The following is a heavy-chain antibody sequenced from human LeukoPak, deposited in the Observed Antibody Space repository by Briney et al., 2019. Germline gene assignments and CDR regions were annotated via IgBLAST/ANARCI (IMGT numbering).Heavy chain of an antibody. CDR2: ISAYNGNT. CDR3: ARVAGMYYFDY. CDR1: GYTFTNYG. J-gene: IGHJ4*02. V-gene: IGHV1-18*01. Sequence: ASVKVSCKASGYTFTNYGVSWVRQAPGQGLEWMGWISAYNGNTNYAQKLQGRVTMTTDTSTSTVYMELRSLRSDDTAVYYCARVAGMYYFDYWGQGTLVTVSS.